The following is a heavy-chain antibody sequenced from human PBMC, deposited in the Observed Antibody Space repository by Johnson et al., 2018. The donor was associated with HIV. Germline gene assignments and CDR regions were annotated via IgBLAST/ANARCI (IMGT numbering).Heavy chain of an antibody. J-gene: IGHJ3*02. CDR2: ISGGST. Sequence: VQLVESGGGVVQPGRSLRLSCAASGFTFSSYGMHWVRQATGKGLEWVSSISGGSTYYADSRKGRFTISRDNSKNTLPLQMNSLRAEDTAVYYCARERGRIAFDIWGQGTMVTVSS. CDR1: GFTFSSYG. CDR3: ARERGRIAFDI. V-gene: IGHV3-38-3*01. D-gene: IGHD2-15*01.